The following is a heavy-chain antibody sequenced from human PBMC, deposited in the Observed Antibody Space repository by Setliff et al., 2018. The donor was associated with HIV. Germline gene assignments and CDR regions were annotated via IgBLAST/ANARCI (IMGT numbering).Heavy chain of an antibody. D-gene: IGHD3-10*01. CDR2: IYTSGST. CDR1: DDPINSFY. CDR3: ARDRGTRYGSGKDFDS. V-gene: IGHV4-4*09. Sequence: SETLSLTCTVSDDPINSFYWSWIRQPPGKGLEWIGYIYTSGSTNYNPSLEGRVTISVDTSKNQFSLKLSSVTAADTAVYYCARDRGTRYGSGKDFDSWGQGILVTVSS. J-gene: IGHJ4*02.